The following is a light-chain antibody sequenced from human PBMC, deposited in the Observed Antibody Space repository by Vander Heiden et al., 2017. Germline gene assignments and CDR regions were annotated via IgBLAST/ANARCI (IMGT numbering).Light chain of an antibody. CDR2: TNG. Sequence: QSALPQPPSASGTPGQRVTISCSGSSSNTGSYGVHWYQQVPGTAPKLLIHTNGQRPSGVPDRFSVSKSGTSASLAISGLQSEDEADYYCAAWDGTLNGVVFGGGTKLTVL. CDR1: SSNTGSYG. CDR3: AAWDGTLNGVV. V-gene: IGLV1-44*01. J-gene: IGLJ2*01.